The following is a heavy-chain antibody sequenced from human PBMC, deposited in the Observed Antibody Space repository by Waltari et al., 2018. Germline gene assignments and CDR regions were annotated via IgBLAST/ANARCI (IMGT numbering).Heavy chain of an antibody. CDR3: ATNDGWSPGGNY. V-gene: IGHV3-7*01. CDR2: IQEEGVTK. CDR1: GFTFSDYW. D-gene: IGHD6-19*01. Sequence: EVHQVESGGGLVQPGGSLRLSCVASGFTFSDYWMSWVRKAPGKGLEWWGNIQEEGVTKNEVDSVKGRFTISRDNANNSLDLQMNSQRAEDTAVYYCATNDGWSPGGNYWGQGTLVIVSS. J-gene: IGHJ4*02.